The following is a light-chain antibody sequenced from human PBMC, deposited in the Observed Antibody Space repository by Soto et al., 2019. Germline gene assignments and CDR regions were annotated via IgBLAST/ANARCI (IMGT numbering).Light chain of an antibody. CDR3: QQYGSSPPLT. Sequence: EIVMTQSPATLSLSPGERATLSCRASQSINDNLAWYQQKPGQAPRLLIYDASNRATGIPARFSGSGSGTDFTLTISRLEPEDFAVYYCQQYGSSPPLTFGGGTKVDNK. CDR1: QSINDN. J-gene: IGKJ4*01. CDR2: DAS. V-gene: IGKV3-20*01.